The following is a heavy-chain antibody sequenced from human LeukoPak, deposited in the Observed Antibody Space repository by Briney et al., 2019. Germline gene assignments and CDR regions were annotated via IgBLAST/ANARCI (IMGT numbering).Heavy chain of an antibody. Sequence: GGSLRLSCAASGFTFSSYWMSWVRQAPGKGLEGVANIKQDGSEKYYVDSVKGRLTISRDNAKNSLYLQMNSLRAEDTAVYYCARADDGSYEYYFDYWGQGTLVTVSS. V-gene: IGHV3-7*01. D-gene: IGHD1-26*01. J-gene: IGHJ4*02. CDR2: IKQDGSEK. CDR1: GFTFSSYW. CDR3: ARADDGSYEYYFDY.